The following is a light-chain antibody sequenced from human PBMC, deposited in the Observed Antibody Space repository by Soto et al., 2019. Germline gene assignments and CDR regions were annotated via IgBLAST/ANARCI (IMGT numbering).Light chain of an antibody. CDR2: EAT. V-gene: IGLV2-23*02. Sequence: QSALTQPASVSGSPGQSITIYCTGTSSDIGSYNLVSWYQQHPGKAPKLMIYEATKRPSGVSNRFSGSKSGNTASLTISGLQAEDEADYYCCLYASSSTFIFGGGTKLTVL. CDR3: CLYASSSTFI. J-gene: IGLJ2*01. CDR1: SSDIGSYNL.